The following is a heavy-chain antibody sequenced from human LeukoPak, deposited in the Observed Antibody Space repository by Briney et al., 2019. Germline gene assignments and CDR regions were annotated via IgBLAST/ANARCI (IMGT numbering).Heavy chain of an antibody. V-gene: IGHV3-7*01. D-gene: IGHD6-13*01. Sequence: GGSLRLSCAASGFTFNNYWISWVRQAPGKGLEWVANIKQDGSEKYYVDSVKGRFTISRDNSKNTLYLQMNSLRAEDTAVYYCATAAGHYYYMDVWGKGTTVTISS. J-gene: IGHJ6*03. CDR2: IKQDGSEK. CDR3: ATAAGHYYYMDV. CDR1: GFTFNNYW.